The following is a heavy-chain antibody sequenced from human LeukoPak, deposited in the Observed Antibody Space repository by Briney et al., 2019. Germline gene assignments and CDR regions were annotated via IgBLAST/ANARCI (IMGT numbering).Heavy chain of an antibody. V-gene: IGHV1-69*05. J-gene: IGHJ4*02. D-gene: IGHD3-10*01. CDR1: GGTFSSYA. CDR3: ASALWEVRGVIIPPDY. CDR2: IIPIFGTA. Sequence: RASVKVSCKASGGTFSSYAISWVRQPPGQGLEWMGRIIPIFGTANYAQKFQGRVTITTDESTSTAYMELSSLRSEDTAVYYCASALWEVRGVIIPPDYWGQGTLVTVSS.